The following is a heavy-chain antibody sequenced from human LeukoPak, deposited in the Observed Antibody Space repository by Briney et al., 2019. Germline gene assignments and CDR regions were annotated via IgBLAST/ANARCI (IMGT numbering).Heavy chain of an antibody. D-gene: IGHD3-22*01. J-gene: IGHJ4*02. V-gene: IGHV3-23*01. CDR2: ISGSGGST. CDR3: AKDQKVAYYYDSSGYYLSY. CDR1: GFTFSSYA. Sequence: HTGGSLRLSCAASGFTFSSYAMSWVRQAPGKGLEWVSAISGSGGSTYYADSVKGRFTISRDNSKNTLYLQMNSLRAEDTAVYYCAKDQKVAYYYDSSGYYLSYWGQGTLVTVPS.